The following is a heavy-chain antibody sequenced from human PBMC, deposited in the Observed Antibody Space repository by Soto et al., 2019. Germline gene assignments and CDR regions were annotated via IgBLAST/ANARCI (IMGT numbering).Heavy chain of an antibody. CDR2: ISANNGRT. CDR1: VYSLSNYC. CDR3: ARDMCSYEGGGYSRYFDF. Sequence: SVKVSCKSSVYSLSNYCVTWVRQAPGQGLEWMGWISANNGRTIYAQEFEGRVTMTTDTSTSTAYMELSSLRSDDTAVYYCARDMCSYEGGGYSRYFDFWGRGTPVTVSS. V-gene: IGHV1-18*01. D-gene: IGHD3-22*01. J-gene: IGHJ2*01.